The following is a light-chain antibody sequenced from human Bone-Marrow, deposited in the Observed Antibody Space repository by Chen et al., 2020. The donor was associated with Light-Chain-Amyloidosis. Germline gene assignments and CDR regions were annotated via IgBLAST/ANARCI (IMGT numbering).Light chain of an antibody. Sequence: DFQMTQSPSSLSASVGDRVTITCRASQGISKYLAWYQQKPGKVPKLLISATSTLQSGVPSRFSGSGFGTEFALTISSMQPEDVATYYCQKYNNAPLTFGGGTKVEIK. CDR1: QGISKY. CDR3: QKYNNAPLT. CDR2: ATS. V-gene: IGKV1-27*01. J-gene: IGKJ4*01.